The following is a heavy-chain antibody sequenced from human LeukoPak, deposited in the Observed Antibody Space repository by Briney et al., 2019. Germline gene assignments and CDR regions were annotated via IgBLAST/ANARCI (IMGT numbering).Heavy chain of an antibody. V-gene: IGHV4-39*02. CDR3: ARRNVPGGGNCFDP. J-gene: IGHJ5*02. CDR1: GDSITNARSY. D-gene: IGHD3-10*01. Sequence: SETLSLTCTVSGDSITNARSYWGRIRQPPGKGLEWIGAIYHTGTTYYKSSLKSRAAISLDMSKNHFSLRLNSVTAADTAIYFGARRNVPGGGNCFDPWGQGTLVVVSS. CDR2: IYHTGTT.